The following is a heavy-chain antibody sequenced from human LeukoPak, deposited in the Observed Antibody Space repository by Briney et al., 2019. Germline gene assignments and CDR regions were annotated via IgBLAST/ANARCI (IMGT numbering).Heavy chain of an antibody. V-gene: IGHV3-7*01. CDR2: IKQDGSEK. D-gene: IGHD3-22*01. J-gene: IGHJ6*03. CDR1: GFTFSSYW. CDR3: ARVPYYYDSSGYYLVGYYYYYMDV. Sequence: GGSLRLSCAASGFTFSSYWMSWVRQAPGKGLEWVANIKQDGSEKYYVDSVKGRFTISRDNAKNSLYLQMNSLRAEDTAVYYCARVPYYYDSSGYYLVGYYYYYMDVWGKGTTVTIS.